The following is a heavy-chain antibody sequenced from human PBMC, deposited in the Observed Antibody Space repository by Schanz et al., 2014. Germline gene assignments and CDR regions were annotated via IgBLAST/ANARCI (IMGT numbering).Heavy chain of an antibody. CDR3: ARQILIGAFDI. V-gene: IGHV4-59*08. J-gene: IGHJ3*02. D-gene: IGHD3-9*01. Sequence: QVQLQETGPGLVKPSETLSLTCTVSGGSMSSYYWTWIRQPPGKGLEWIGYIYYSGSTNYNPTLGMGIPIQETASKTQSPRRQSPGTAADTAVYYCARQILIGAFDIWGQGTMVTVSS. CDR2: IYYSGST. CDR1: GGSMSSYY.